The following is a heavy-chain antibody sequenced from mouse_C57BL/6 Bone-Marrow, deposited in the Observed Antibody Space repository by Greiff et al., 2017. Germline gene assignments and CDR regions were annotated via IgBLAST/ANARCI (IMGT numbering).Heavy chain of an antibody. CDR3: ARALIYYGNYDFDY. CDR2: ISDGGSYT. V-gene: IGHV5-4*03. D-gene: IGHD2-1*01. Sequence: EVKVVDSGGGLVKPGGSLKLSWAASGFTFSSYAMSWVRQTPEKRLEWVATISDGGSYTYYPDNVKGRFTISRDNAKNNLYLQMSHLKSEDTAMYYCARALIYYGNYDFDYWGQGTTLTVSS. CDR1: GFTFSSYA. J-gene: IGHJ2*01.